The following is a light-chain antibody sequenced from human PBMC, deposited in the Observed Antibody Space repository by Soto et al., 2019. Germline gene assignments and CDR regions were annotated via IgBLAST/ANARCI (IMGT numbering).Light chain of an antibody. Sequence: SYELTQPPSVSVAPGQTARITCGGNNIGTKSVHWYQQKPGQAPVLVVYDDSDRPSGIPERFSGSNSGNTATLTVSRVEVGDEADYYCQVWGSDDVVFGGGTKVTVL. CDR2: DDS. CDR1: NIGTKS. CDR3: QVWGSDDVV. V-gene: IGLV3-21*02. J-gene: IGLJ2*01.